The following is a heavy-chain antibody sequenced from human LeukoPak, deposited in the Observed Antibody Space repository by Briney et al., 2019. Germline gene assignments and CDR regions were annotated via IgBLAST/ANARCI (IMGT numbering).Heavy chain of an antibody. J-gene: IGHJ6*02. Sequence: ASVKVSCKASGYTFTGYYMHWVRQAPGQGLEWMGWINPNSGGTNYAQKFQGWVTMTRDTSISTAYMELSRLRSDDTAVYYCARELYCSSTSCYACYYYGMDVWGQGTTVTVSS. CDR3: ARELYCSSTSCYACYYYGMDV. V-gene: IGHV1-2*04. D-gene: IGHD2-2*01. CDR1: GYTFTGYY. CDR2: INPNSGGT.